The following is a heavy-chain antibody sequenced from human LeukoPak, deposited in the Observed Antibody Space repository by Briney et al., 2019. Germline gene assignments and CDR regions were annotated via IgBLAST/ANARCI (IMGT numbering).Heavy chain of an antibody. CDR1: GFTFDDYA. J-gene: IGHJ4*02. Sequence: PGGSLRLSCAASGFTFDDYAMHWVRQAPGKGLEWVSGISWNSGTIGYADSVKGRFTISRDNAKNSLYLQMNSLRAEDTALYYCAKDKYSSSRSSYFDYWGQGTLVTVSS. CDR2: ISWNSGTI. CDR3: AKDKYSSSRSSYFDY. D-gene: IGHD6-13*01. V-gene: IGHV3-9*01.